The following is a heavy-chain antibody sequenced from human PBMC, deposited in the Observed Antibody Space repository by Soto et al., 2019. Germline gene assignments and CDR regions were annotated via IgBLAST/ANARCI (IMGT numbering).Heavy chain of an antibody. Sequence: PSETLSLTCAVYGGSFSGYYWSWIRQPPGKGLEWIGEINHSGSTNYNPSLKSRVTISVDTSKNQFSLKLSSVTAADTAVYYCARFLTAAGPLDDAFDIWGQGTMVTVSS. CDR2: INHSGST. D-gene: IGHD6-13*01. CDR1: GGSFSGYY. CDR3: ARFLTAAGPLDDAFDI. V-gene: IGHV4-34*01. J-gene: IGHJ3*02.